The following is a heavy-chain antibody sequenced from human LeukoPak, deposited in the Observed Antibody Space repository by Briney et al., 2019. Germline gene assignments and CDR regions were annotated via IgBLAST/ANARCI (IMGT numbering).Heavy chain of an antibody. CDR1: GFTFSTYN. V-gene: IGHV3-7*03. CDR3: VRDGIRDIPGVITIRYDY. CDR2: IKEDGSDK. J-gene: IGHJ4*02. Sequence: QPGGSLRLSCAASGFTFSTYNMNWVRQAPGKGLEWVAPIKEDGSDKYYVDSVRGRFTISRDNAENSLYLQMNSLTAEDTALYYCVRDGIRDIPGVITIRYDYWGQGTLVTVSS. D-gene: IGHD3-10*01.